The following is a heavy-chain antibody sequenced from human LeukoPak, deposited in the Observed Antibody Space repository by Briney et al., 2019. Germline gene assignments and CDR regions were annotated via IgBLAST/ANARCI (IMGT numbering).Heavy chain of an antibody. CDR2: IKHSGRT. D-gene: IGHD3-22*01. J-gene: IGHJ5*01. CDR1: GGSFSGYY. V-gene: IGHV4-34*01. Sequence: SETLSLTCAVYGGSFSGYYWSWIRQPPGKGLEWIGEIKHSGRTNYNPSLKSPVTISVHTSKNQFSLKLSSLTAADTAVYYCAREPRSSYDSSGYYRWFDPWGQGTLVTVSS. CDR3: AREPRSSYDSSGYYRWFDP.